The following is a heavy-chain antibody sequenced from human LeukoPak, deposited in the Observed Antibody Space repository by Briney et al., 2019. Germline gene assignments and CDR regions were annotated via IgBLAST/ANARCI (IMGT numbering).Heavy chain of an antibody. CDR1: GGSISSYY. J-gene: IGHJ5*02. V-gene: IGHV4-4*07. CDR2: IYTSGST. CDR3: ARDIYSSGWRPENWFDP. D-gene: IGHD6-19*01. Sequence: PSETLSLTCTVSGGSISSYYWSWIRQPAGKGLEWIGRIYTSGSTNYNPSLKSRVTMSVDTSKNQFSLKLSSVTAADTAVYYCARDIYSSGWRPENWFDPWGQGTLVTVSS.